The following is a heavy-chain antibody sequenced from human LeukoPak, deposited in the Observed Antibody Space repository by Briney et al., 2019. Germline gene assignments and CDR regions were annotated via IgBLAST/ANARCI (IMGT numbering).Heavy chain of an antibody. V-gene: IGHV3-30*01. CDR3: ASWSSSTSCSFDY. CDR1: GFTFSSYA. Sequence: GRSLRLSCAASGFTFSSYAMHWVRQAPGKGLEWVAVISYDGSNKYYADSVKGRFTISRDNSKNTLYLQMNSLRAEDTAVYYCASWSSSTSCSFDYWGQGTLVTVSS. CDR2: ISYDGSNK. J-gene: IGHJ4*02. D-gene: IGHD2-2*01.